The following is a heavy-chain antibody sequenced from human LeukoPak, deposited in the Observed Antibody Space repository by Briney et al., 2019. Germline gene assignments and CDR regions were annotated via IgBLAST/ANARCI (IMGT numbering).Heavy chain of an antibody. CDR3: ARVVDGCSFDY. CDR1: GFTFSTYW. D-gene: IGHD5-24*01. J-gene: IGHJ4*02. V-gene: IGHV3-7*01. CDR2: IKQDGSEK. Sequence: HPGGSLRLSCAASGFTFSTYWMTWVRQAPGKGLEWVANIKQDGSEKYYVDPVEGRFTISRDNAKNSLYLQMNSLRAEDTAVYYCARVVDGCSFDYWGQGTLVTVSS.